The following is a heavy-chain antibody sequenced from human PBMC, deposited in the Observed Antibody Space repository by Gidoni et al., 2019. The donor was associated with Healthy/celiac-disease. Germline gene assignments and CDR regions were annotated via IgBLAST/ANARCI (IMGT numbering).Heavy chain of an antibody. D-gene: IGHD3-22*01. CDR2: IYHSGST. V-gene: IGHV4-38-2*02. J-gene: IGHJ4*02. CDR3: ASYYYDSIWNHNFDY. CDR1: GYSISSGYY. Sequence: QVQLQESGPGLVKPSETLSLTCTVSGYSISSGYYWGWIRQPPGKGLEWIGSIYHSGSTYYNPSLKSRVTISVDTSKNQFSLKLSSVTAADTAVYYCASYYYDSIWNHNFDYWGQGTLVTVSS.